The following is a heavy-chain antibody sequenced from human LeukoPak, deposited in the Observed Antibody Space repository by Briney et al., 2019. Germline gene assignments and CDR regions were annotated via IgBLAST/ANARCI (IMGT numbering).Heavy chain of an antibody. CDR1: GFTFSSYA. CDR2: ISYDGSNK. J-gene: IGHJ4*02. CDR3: ARGRGRFGELLDSYYFDY. D-gene: IGHD3-10*01. Sequence: GGSLRLSCAASGFTFSSYAMHWVRQAPGKGLEWVAVISYDGSNKYYADSVKGRLTISRDNSKNTLYLQMNSLRAEDTAVYYCARGRGRFGELLDSYYFDYWGQGTLVTVSS. V-gene: IGHV3-30*04.